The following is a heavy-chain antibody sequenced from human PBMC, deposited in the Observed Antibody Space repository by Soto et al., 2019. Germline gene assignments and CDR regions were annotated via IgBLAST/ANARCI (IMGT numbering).Heavy chain of an antibody. V-gene: IGHV1-18*01. CDR1: GYTFTHYG. CDR2: ISGYTGDT. Sequence: VQLVQSGAEAKRPEASVKVSCRASGYTFTHYGISRVRQAPGQGLGWMGWISGYTGDTNHAEKWQGSVSVTTDTSTNTGYMELRGLRPDYTAMYYCARVVEFSSSAAEDDLDFGGQGTLVTVSS. J-gene: IGHJ4*02. D-gene: IGHD6-6*01. CDR3: ARVVEFSSSAAEDDLDF.